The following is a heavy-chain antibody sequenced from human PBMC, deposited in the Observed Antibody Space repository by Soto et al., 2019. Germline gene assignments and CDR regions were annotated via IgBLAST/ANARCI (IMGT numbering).Heavy chain of an antibody. J-gene: IGHJ4*02. V-gene: IGHV1-18*04. Sequence: QVQLVQSGAEVKKPGASVKVSCKASGYTFTSYGISWVRQAPGQGLEWMGWISAYNGNTNYAQKRQGRVTMTTHTSKSTAYAELRIMRSDDTAVDYCARDGGIVGATLTFDYWGQGTLVTVSS. CDR2: ISAYNGNT. CDR3: ARDGGIVGATLTFDY. CDR1: GYTFTSYG. D-gene: IGHD1-26*01.